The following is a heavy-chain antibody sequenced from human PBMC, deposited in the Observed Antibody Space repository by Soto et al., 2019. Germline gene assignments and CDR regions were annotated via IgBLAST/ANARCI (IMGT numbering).Heavy chain of an antibody. CDR1: GFTFSGDA. CDR2: ISTTSTYI. J-gene: IGHJ6*02. D-gene: IGHD3-10*02. CDR3: ARDYVMDV. Sequence: EVQLVESGGGLVKPGGSLRLSCAASGFTFSGDAMNWVRQSPGKGLEWVSSISTTSTYIYYADSVKGRFTISRDNANNSLHLQMNDLRAEDTAVYYCARDYVMDVWGQGTTVNVSS. V-gene: IGHV3-21*01.